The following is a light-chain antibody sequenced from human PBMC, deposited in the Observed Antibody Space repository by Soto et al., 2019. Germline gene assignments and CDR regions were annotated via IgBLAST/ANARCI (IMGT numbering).Light chain of an antibody. CDR3: QQRSNWPKT. V-gene: IGKV3-11*01. CDR2: DAS. J-gene: IGKJ1*01. CDR1: QSVSSY. Sequence: EIVLTQSPATLSLSPGDRATLSCRASQSVSSYLAWYQQKPGQAHRLLIYDASNRAAGIPARFSGSGSGTDFTLTISSLEPEEFAVYYCQQRSNWPKTVGQGTKVDNK.